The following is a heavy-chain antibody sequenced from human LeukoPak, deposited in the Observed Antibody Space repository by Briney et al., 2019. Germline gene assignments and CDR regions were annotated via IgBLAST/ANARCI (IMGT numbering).Heavy chain of an antibody. CDR1: GGSFSGYY. CDR2: INHSGST. CDR3: ARFPTSHYYDSSGYYSFDY. D-gene: IGHD3-22*01. V-gene: IGHV4-34*01. J-gene: IGHJ4*02. Sequence: SETLSLTCAVYGGSFSGYYWSWIRQPPGKGLEWLGEINHSGSTNYNPSLKSRVTISVDTSKNQFSLKLSSVTAADTAVYYCARFPTSHYYDSSGYYSFDYWGQGTLVTVSS.